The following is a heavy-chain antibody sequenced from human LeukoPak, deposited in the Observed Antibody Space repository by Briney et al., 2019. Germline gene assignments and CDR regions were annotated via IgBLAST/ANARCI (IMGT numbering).Heavy chain of an antibody. CDR1: GSSISSSGYY. CDR3: ARHQGFTSMVRGVIDY. D-gene: IGHD3-10*01. Sequence: SETLSLTCTVSGSSISSSGYYWGWIRQPPGKGLEWIGNINYSGSTYYSPSLKSRVTISVDTSKNQLSLRLSSVTAADTAVYYCARHQGFTSMVRGVIDYWGQGTLVTVSS. J-gene: IGHJ4*02. V-gene: IGHV4-39*01. CDR2: INYSGST.